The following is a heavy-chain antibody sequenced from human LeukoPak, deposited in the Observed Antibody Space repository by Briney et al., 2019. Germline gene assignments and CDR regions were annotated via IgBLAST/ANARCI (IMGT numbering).Heavy chain of an antibody. CDR3: ARIRRGSGSYNGDY. CDR2: IDWDDDK. D-gene: IGHD6-19*01. V-gene: IGHV2-70*11. CDR1: GFSLSTSGMS. Sequence: SGAALVQPTQTLTLTCTFSGFSLSTSGMSVSWIRQPPVQRRQWLSRIDWDDDKYYSTSLKTRLTISKDTSKNQVVLTMTNMDPVDTATYYCARIRRGSGSYNGDYWGQGILVSVSS. J-gene: IGHJ4*02.